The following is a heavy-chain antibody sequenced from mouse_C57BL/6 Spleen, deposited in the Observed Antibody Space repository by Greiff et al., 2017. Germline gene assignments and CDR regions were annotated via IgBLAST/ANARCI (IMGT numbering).Heavy chain of an antibody. CDR2: INPGSGGT. CDR3: ARRGSSSFDY. D-gene: IGHD1-1*01. J-gene: IGHJ2*01. Sequence: VQGVESGAELVRPGTSVKVSCKASGYAFTNYLIEWVKQRPGQGLEWIGVINPGSGGTNYNEKFKGKATLTADKSSSTAYMQLSSLTSEDSAVYFCARRGSSSFDYWGQGTTLTVSS. V-gene: IGHV1-54*01. CDR1: GYAFTNYL.